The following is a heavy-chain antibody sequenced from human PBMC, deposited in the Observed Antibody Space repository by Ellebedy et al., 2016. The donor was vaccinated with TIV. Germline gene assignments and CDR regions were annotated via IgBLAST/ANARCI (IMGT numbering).Heavy chain of an antibody. Sequence: PGGSLRLSCAASGFTFSGYEMYWVRQGPGMGLEWVAYISSSARTINYADSVKGRFSISRDNAKHSLYLQMNSLRVEDTAVYYCARGVSGYSGYDWEPFDYWGQGSLVTVSS. CDR3: ARGVSGYSGYDWEPFDY. CDR2: ISSSARTI. J-gene: IGHJ4*02. D-gene: IGHD5-12*01. CDR1: GFTFSGYE. V-gene: IGHV3-48*03.